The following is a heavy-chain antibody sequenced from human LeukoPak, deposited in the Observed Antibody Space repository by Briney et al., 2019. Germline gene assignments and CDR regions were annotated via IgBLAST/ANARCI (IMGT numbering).Heavy chain of an antibody. D-gene: IGHD3-10*01. CDR3: ARMRSLWFGEPGPSDP. Sequence: GGSLSLSGAASGFTFSAYYMSWIGQVPGKGLEGVSYFSSSGSTIYYADSVKGRFTISRDNAKNSLYLQMNSLRAEDTAVYYCARMRSLWFGEPGPSDPWGQGTLVTVSS. J-gene: IGHJ5*02. CDR1: GFTFSAYY. CDR2: FSSSGSTI. V-gene: IGHV3-11*01.